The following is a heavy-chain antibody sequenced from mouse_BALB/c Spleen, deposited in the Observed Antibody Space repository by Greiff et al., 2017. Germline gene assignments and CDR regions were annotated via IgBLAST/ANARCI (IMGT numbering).Heavy chain of an antibody. Sequence: VKLVESGPGLVQPSQSLSITCTVSGFSLTSYGVHWVRQSPGKGLEWLGVIWSGGSTDYNAAFISRLSISKDNSKSQVFFKMNSLQANDTAIYYCASSYDYDWYFDVWGAGTTVTVSS. CDR1: GFSLTSYG. CDR3: ASSYDYDWYFDV. D-gene: IGHD2-4*01. J-gene: IGHJ1*01. V-gene: IGHV2-2*02. CDR2: IWSGGST.